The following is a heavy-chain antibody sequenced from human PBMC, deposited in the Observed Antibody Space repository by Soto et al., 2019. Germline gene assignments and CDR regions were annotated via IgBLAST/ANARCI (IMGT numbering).Heavy chain of an antibody. Sequence: AGGSLRLSCAASGFTFSSYAMSWVRQAPGKGLEWVSAISGSGGSTYYADSVKGRFTISRDNSKNTLYLQMNSLRAEDTAVYYCAKDREPTAAKYYFDYWGQGTLVTVSS. J-gene: IGHJ4*02. D-gene: IGHD6-13*01. CDR1: GFTFSSYA. V-gene: IGHV3-23*01. CDR3: AKDREPTAAKYYFDY. CDR2: ISGSGGST.